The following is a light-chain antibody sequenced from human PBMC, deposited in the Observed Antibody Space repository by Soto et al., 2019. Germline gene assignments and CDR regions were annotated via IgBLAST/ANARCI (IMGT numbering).Light chain of an antibody. Sequence: EIVLTQSPGTLSLSPGERATLSCRASQSVSSSYFAWYQQKPGQAPRLLIYGASTRATDIPDRFSGSGSGTDFTLTISRLEPEDFAVYYCQQYGSSPLYTFGQGTKLEI. J-gene: IGKJ2*01. CDR2: GAS. CDR1: QSVSSSY. V-gene: IGKV3-20*01. CDR3: QQYGSSPLYT.